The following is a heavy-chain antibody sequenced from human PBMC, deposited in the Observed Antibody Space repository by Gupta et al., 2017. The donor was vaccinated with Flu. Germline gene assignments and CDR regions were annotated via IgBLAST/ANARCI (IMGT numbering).Heavy chain of an antibody. J-gene: IGHJ6*02. V-gene: IGHV1-58*01. CDR3: AAVVQWLDYYHYALDV. D-gene: IGHD6-19*01. CDR2: IVVGSGDA. CDR1: GFTFSSSA. Sequence: QMQLVQSGPEVKKPGTSVKVSCKASGFTFSSSALQWVRQARGQRLEWIGWIVVGSGDANYAQKFQERVTITRDMSTNITYMELSGLRSEDTAVCYCAAVVQWLDYYHYALDVWGQGTTVIVSS.